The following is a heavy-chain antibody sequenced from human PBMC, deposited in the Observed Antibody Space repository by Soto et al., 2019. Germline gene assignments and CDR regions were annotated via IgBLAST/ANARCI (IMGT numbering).Heavy chain of an antibody. J-gene: IGHJ4*02. CDR1: GGSISSSSYY. CDR3: ARYSSSIFGYY. V-gene: IGHV4-39*01. Sequence: SETLSLICTVSGGSISSSSYYWGWIRQPPGKGLEWIGSIYYSGSTYYNPSLKSRVTISVDTSKNQFSLKLSSVTAADTAMYYCARYSSSIFGYYWGQGTLVTVSS. D-gene: IGHD6-6*01. CDR2: IYYSGST.